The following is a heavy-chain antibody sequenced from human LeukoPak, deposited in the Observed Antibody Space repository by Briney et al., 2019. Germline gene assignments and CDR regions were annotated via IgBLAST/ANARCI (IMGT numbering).Heavy chain of an antibody. CDR3: ARDPGVAGPYGMDV. J-gene: IGHJ6*02. CDR2: TYYRSKWYN. CDR1: GDSVSSNSAA. D-gene: IGHD6-19*01. V-gene: IGHV6-1*01. Sequence: SQTLSLTCAISGDSVSSNSAAWNWIRQSPSRGLEWLGRTYYRSKWYNEYAVSMKSRITINPDTSKNQFSLQLNSVTPEDTAAYYCARDPGVAGPYGMDVWGQGTTVTVSS.